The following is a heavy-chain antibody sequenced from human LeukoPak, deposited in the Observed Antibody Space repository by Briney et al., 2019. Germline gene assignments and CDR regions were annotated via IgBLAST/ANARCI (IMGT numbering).Heavy chain of an antibody. Sequence: PSETLSLTCTVSGGSISSGSYYWSWIWQPAGKGLEWIGRIYTSGSTNYDPSLKSRVTISVDTSKNQFSLKLSSVTAADTAVYYCARSRVATDAFDIWGQGTMVTVSS. J-gene: IGHJ3*02. CDR2: IYTSGST. CDR1: GGSISSGSYY. V-gene: IGHV4-61*02. CDR3: ARSRVATDAFDI. D-gene: IGHD5-12*01.